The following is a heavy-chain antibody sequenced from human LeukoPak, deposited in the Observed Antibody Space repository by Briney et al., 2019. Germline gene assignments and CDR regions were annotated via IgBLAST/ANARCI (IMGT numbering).Heavy chain of an antibody. V-gene: IGHV4-30-4*01. Sequence: PSETLSLTCTVSGGSISRGDYYWSWIRQPPGKGLEWIGYIYYSGSTFYNSSLKRRVTMSIDTSKNQFSLKLSSVTAADTAVYYRARVSVTDTYYFDYWGQGTLVTVSS. D-gene: IGHD4-17*01. CDR3: ARVSVTDTYYFDY. CDR1: GGSISRGDYY. CDR2: IYYSGST. J-gene: IGHJ4*02.